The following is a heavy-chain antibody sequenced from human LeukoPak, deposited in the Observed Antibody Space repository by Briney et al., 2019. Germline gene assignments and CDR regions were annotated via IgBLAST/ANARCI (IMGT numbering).Heavy chain of an antibody. CDR1: GGTFSSYA. CDR3: ARTGYSYAKPFDY. Sequence: ASVKVSCKASGGTFSSYAISWVRQAPGQGLEWMGGIIPIFGTANYAQKFQGRVTITADKSTSTAYMELSSLRSEDTAVYYCARTGYSYAKPFDYWGQGTLVTVSS. V-gene: IGHV1-69*06. CDR2: IIPIFGTA. J-gene: IGHJ4*02. D-gene: IGHD5-18*01.